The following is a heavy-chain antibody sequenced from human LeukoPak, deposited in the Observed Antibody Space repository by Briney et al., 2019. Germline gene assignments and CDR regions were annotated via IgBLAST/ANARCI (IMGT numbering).Heavy chain of an antibody. CDR3: AKDRIAVAGLLFDY. J-gene: IGHJ4*02. CDR1: GFTFSSYA. D-gene: IGHD6-19*01. Sequence: GGSLRLSCAASGFTFSSYAMSWVRQAPGKGLEWVSAISGSVGSTYYADSVKGRFTISRDNSKNTLYLQMNSLRAEDTAVYHCAKDRIAVAGLLFDYWGLGTLVTVSS. V-gene: IGHV3-23*01. CDR2: ISGSVGST.